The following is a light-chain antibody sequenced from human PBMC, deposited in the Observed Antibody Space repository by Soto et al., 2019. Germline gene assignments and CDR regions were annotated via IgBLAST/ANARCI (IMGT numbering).Light chain of an antibody. CDR3: QHSDNSPRT. J-gene: IGKJ1*01. CDR1: QFISNY. V-gene: IGKV1-39*01. CDR2: SAS. Sequence: ILVTLSASSLSASVGGRANFTCRASQFISNYLNWYQQKPGRAPKIMSSSASTLESGVPSRFSGSGLCKEFILSISILKPVDFVTFFCQHSDNSPRTFGQRTKVDIK.